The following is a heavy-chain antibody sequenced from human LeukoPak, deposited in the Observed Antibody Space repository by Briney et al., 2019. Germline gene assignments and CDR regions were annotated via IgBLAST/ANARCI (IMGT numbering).Heavy chain of an antibody. J-gene: IGHJ4*02. Sequence: PGGSLRLSCAASGFTFSSYAMSWVRQAPGKGLEWVSAISGSGGSTYYADSVKGQFTISRDNSKNTLYLQMNSLRAEDTAAYYCAKDYQGRWLVYFDYWGQGTLVTVSS. D-gene: IGHD6-19*01. V-gene: IGHV3-23*01. CDR1: GFTFSSYA. CDR3: AKDYQGRWLVYFDY. CDR2: ISGSGGST.